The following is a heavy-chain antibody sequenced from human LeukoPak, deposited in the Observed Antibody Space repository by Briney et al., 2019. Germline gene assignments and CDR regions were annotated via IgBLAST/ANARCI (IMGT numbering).Heavy chain of an antibody. V-gene: IGHV3-23*01. CDR1: GFTFSSYA. J-gene: IGHJ4*02. CDR3: AKVWELLWPFDY. Sequence: GSLRLSCAASGFTFSSYAMSWVRQAPGKGLEWVSAISGSGGSTYYADSVKGRFTISRDNSKNTLYLQMNGLRAEDTAVYYCAKVWELLWPFDYWGQGTLVTVSS. D-gene: IGHD1-26*01. CDR2: ISGSGGST.